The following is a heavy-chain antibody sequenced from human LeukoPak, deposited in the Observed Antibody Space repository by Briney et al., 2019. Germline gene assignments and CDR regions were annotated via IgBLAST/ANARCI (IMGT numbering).Heavy chain of an antibody. CDR2: IKYDGTHK. V-gene: IGHV3-7*01. D-gene: IGHD3-22*01. Sequence: GGSLRLSCVASGISFSSYWMAWVRQAPGKGLEWVANIKYDGTHKFYAGSVKGRFTISRDNANNSLFLEMNSLTADDTAVYFCASSHDSSGNDWGQGTLVTVSS. CDR1: GISFSSYW. J-gene: IGHJ4*02. CDR3: ASSHDSSGND.